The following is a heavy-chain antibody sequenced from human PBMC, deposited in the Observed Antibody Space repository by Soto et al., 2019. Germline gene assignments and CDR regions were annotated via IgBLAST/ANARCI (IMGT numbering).Heavy chain of an antibody. CDR3: AKWDGYGDH. Sequence: EVQLLESGGDLIQPGGSLRLSCAASGFTFSSNSFTWVRQAPGKGLEYVTGISIGGDKTWHADSVKGRFTVSRDNSKNTVYLQMNSLRVDDTAVYYCAKWDGYGDHWGQGTLVTVSS. J-gene: IGHJ5*02. D-gene: IGHD5-12*01. V-gene: IGHV3-23*01. CDR1: GFTFSSNS. CDR2: ISIGGDKT.